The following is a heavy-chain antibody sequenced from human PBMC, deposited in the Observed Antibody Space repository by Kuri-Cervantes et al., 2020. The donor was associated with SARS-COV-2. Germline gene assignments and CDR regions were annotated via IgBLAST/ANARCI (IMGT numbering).Heavy chain of an antibody. J-gene: IGHJ3*02. CDR1: GFDFSLHA. V-gene: IGHV3-33*01. CDR2: IFYDASRQ. CDR3: ARYTEGSSWYSYAFDI. D-gene: IGHD6-13*01. Sequence: GGSLRLSCAASGFDFSLHAIHWVRQAPGKGLEWISVIFYDASRQYYADSVRGRFTVSRDNSRNTAFLQLDSLRVEDTAVYYCARYTEGSSWYSYAFDIWGQGTMVTVSS.